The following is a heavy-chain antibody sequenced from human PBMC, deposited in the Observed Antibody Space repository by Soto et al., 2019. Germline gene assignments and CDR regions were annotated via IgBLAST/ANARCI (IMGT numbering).Heavy chain of an antibody. CDR1: GFTFSGYA. D-gene: IGHD2-2*01. CDR2: ISGSGGST. V-gene: IGHV3-23*01. J-gene: IGHJ6*03. CDR3: AKRGCGTTSCYRVNYYYYMDV. Sequence: GGSLRLSCAASGFTFSGYAMSWVRQAPGKGLEWVSAISGSGGSTYYADSVTGRFTISRDNSKNTLFLQMNSLRAEDTAAYYCAKRGCGTTSCYRVNYYYYMDVWGKGTTVTVSS.